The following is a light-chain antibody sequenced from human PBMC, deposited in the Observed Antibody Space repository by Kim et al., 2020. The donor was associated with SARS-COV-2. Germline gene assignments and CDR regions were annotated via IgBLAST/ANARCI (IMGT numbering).Light chain of an antibody. J-gene: IGLJ3*02. CDR2: EDD. CDR3: QTWDSSTVV. V-gene: IGLV3-1*01. CDR1: KVEEKC. Sequence: SVSPGQAASITCSEDKVEEKCVSWFQQKAGQSPVLVVYEDDKRPSGIPERISGSTSGNTATLTISGTQAMDEADYYCQTWDSSTVVFGGGTQLTVL.